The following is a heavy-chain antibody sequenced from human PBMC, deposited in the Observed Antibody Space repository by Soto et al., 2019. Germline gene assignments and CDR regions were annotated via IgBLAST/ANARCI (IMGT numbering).Heavy chain of an antibody. Sequence: QVQLVQSGVEVKKPGASVKVSCQASGYTFTNYGITWLRQAPGQGLEGMGWVSAYNRNTNYPERFQDRVTMITDASTRTAYMELRNLKSYDTAIYFCARERQYEALLYWGQGTLVTVSS. J-gene: IGHJ4*02. D-gene: IGHD4-4*01. CDR3: ARERQYEALLY. CDR1: GYTFTNYG. V-gene: IGHV1-18*01. CDR2: VSAYNRNT.